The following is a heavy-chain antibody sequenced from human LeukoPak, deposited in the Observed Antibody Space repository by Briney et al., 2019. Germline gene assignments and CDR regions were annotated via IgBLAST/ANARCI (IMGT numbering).Heavy chain of an antibody. D-gene: IGHD2-2*01. J-gene: IGHJ4*02. CDR2: ISAYNGNT. CDR3: ARVRAYCTSTSCHDF. V-gene: IGHV1-18*01. Sequence: GASVKVSCRASGYTFTSYGISWVRQAPGQGLEWMGWISAYNGNTNYAQKLQGRVTVTTDTSTSTAYMELRSLRSDDTAVYYCARVRAYCTSTSCHDFWGRGTLVTVSS. CDR1: GYTFTSYG.